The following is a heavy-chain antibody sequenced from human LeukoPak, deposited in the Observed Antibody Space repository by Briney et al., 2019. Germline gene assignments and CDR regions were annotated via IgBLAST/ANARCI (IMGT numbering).Heavy chain of an antibody. CDR1: GFTFSSYA. J-gene: IGHJ4*02. D-gene: IGHD6-13*01. V-gene: IGHV3-23*01. Sequence: TGGSLRLSCAASGFTFSSYAMSRVRQAPGKGLEWVSAISGSGGSTYYADSVKGRFTISRDNSKNTLYLQMNSLRAEDTAVYYCAKGGLTRNAAGRWGQGTLVTVSS. CDR2: ISGSGGST. CDR3: AKGGLTRNAAGR.